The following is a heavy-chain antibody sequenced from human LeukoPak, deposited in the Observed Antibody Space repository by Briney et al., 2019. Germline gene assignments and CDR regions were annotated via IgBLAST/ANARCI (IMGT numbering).Heavy chain of an antibody. D-gene: IGHD3-9*01. CDR3: ARGRVLRYFDWFHISDP. Sequence: SVKVSCKASGGTFSSYAISWVRQAPGQGLEWMGGIIPIFGTANYAQKFQGRVTITADKSTSTAYMELSSLRSEDTAVYYCARGRVLRYFDWFHISDPWGQGTLVTVSS. CDR2: IIPIFGTA. V-gene: IGHV1-69*06. J-gene: IGHJ5*02. CDR1: GGTFSSYA.